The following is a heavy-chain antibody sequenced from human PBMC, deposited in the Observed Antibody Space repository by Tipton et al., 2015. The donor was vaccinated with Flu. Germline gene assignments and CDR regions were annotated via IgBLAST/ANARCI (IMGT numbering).Heavy chain of an antibody. D-gene: IGHD2-15*01. J-gene: IGHJ5*02. CDR2: IYYSGST. CDR3: ARGYCSGGSCPLFDP. Sequence: TLSLTCTVSGGSISSYYWSWIRQPPGKGLEWIGYIYYSGSTNYNPSLKSRVAISVDTSKNQFSLKLSSVTAADTAVYYCARGYCSGGSCPLFDPCGQGTLVTVSS. CDR1: GGSISSYY. V-gene: IGHV4-59*01.